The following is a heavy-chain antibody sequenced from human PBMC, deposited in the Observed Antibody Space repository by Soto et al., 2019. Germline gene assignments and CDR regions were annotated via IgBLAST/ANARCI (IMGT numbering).Heavy chain of an antibody. CDR1: GFTFTSSA. V-gene: IGHV1-58*02. CDR3: AADRAYGSGSRTVVLGMDV. CDR2: IVVGSGNT. J-gene: IGHJ6*02. D-gene: IGHD3-10*01. Sequence: SVKVSCKASGFTFTSSAMQWVRQARGQRLEWIGWIVVGSGNTNYAQKFQERVTITRDMSTSTAYMELSSLRSEDTAVYYCAADRAYGSGSRTVVLGMDVWGQGTTVTVSS.